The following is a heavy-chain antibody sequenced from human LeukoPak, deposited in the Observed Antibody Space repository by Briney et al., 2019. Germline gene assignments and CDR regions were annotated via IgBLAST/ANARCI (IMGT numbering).Heavy chain of an antibody. CDR3: ARIGAYSYGPQWYFDY. CDR1: GFTFSSNY. V-gene: IGHV3-66*01. Sequence: GGSLRLSCAASGFTFSSNYMSWVRQAPGKGLEWVSVIYSGGSTYYADSVKGRFTISRDNSKNTLYLQMNSLRAEDTAVYYCARIGAYSYGPQWYFDYWGQGTLVTVSS. CDR2: IYSGGST. J-gene: IGHJ4*02. D-gene: IGHD5-18*01.